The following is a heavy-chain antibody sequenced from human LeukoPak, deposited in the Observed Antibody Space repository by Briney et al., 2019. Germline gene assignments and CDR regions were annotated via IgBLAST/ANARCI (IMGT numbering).Heavy chain of an antibody. CDR1: GYICTSYG. CDR2: TSAYNGNT. V-gene: IGHV1-18*01. Sequence: ASAKVSCKASGYICTSYGIGWVRQATGQWLEWMGWTSAYNGNTNYAQKLQGRVTMTTDTSTSTAYMELRSLRSDDTAVYYCARDQGYYYDSSGYYQTPTPYYFDYWGQGTLVTVSS. CDR3: ARDQGYYYDSSGYYQTPTPYYFDY. D-gene: IGHD3-22*01. J-gene: IGHJ4*02.